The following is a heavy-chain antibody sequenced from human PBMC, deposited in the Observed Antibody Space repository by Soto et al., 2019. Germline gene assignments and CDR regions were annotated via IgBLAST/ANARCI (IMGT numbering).Heavy chain of an antibody. CDR2: LYNSGTT. CDR1: DDSISTYY. CDR3: ARDKTQGAGWFDP. V-gene: IGHV3-53*01. D-gene: IGHD1-26*01. J-gene: IGHJ5*02. Sequence: LSLTCTVSDDSISTYYWSWIRQPAGKGLEWVSVLYNSGTTYYAESVKGRFTISRDNVKNTVYLEMNNLRVDDTAVYYCARDKTQGAGWFDPWGRGTLVTVSS.